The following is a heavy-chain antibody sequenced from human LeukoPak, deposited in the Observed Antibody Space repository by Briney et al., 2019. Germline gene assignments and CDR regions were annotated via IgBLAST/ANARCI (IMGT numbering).Heavy chain of an antibody. J-gene: IGHJ4*02. CDR3: ARDRGEFYFDY. CDR1: GFTFSSYW. D-gene: IGHD3-10*01. CDR2: IKSGGSST. V-gene: IGHV3-74*01. Sequence: GGSLRLSCAASGFTFSSYWMHWVRQAPGKGLVWVSRIKSGGSSTNYADSVKGRFTISRDNAKSTLYLQMNSLRAEDTAVYYCARDRGEFYFDYWGQGTLVTVSS.